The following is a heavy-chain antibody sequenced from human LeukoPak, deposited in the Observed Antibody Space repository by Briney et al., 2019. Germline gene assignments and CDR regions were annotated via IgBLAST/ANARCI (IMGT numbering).Heavy chain of an antibody. CDR1: GYTFTSYG. CDR3: ARGGYCSSTSCYNNWFDP. D-gene: IGHD2-2*01. CDR2: INPNSGGT. V-gene: IGHV1-2*02. Sequence: ASVKVSCKASGYTFTSYGISWVRQAPGQGLEWMGWINPNSGGTNYAQKFQGRVTMTRDTSISTAYMELSRLRSDDTAVYYCARGGYCSSTSCYNNWFDPWGQGTLVTVSS. J-gene: IGHJ5*02.